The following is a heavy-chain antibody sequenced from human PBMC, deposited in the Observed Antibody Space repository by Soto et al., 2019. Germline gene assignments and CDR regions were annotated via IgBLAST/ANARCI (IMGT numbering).Heavy chain of an antibody. CDR3: ARDFEEYSGYDLAY. Sequence: QVQLVQSGAEVKKPGSSVKVSCKASGGTFISYTISWVRQAPGQGLEWMGRIIPILGIANYAQKFQGRVTITADKSTSTAYMELSSLRSEDTAVYYCARDFEEYSGYDLAYWGQGTLVTVSS. V-gene: IGHV1-69*08. CDR1: GGTFISYT. J-gene: IGHJ4*02. CDR2: IIPILGIA. D-gene: IGHD5-12*01.